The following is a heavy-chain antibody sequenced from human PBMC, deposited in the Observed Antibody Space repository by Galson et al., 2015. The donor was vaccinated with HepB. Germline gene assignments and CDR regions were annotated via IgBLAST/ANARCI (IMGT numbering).Heavy chain of an antibody. D-gene: IGHD3-16*01. J-gene: IGHJ5*02. CDR2: IKQDGSEK. V-gene: IGHV3-7*03. CDR3: ARGSTLRLGECPAGGCHSDH. Sequence: SLRLSCAASGFPFSRYWMSWARQAPGKGLEWVANIKQDGSEKHYVDSVKDRFTISRDNAKNSLYLHVSNLRSEDTAVYYCARGSTLRLGECPAGGCHSDHWGQGTLVTVSS. CDR1: GFPFSRYW.